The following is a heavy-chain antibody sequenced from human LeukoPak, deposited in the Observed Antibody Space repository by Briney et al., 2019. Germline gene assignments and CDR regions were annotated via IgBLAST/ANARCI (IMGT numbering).Heavy chain of an antibody. CDR1: GGSISSGDYY. CDR2: IFDSGST. V-gene: IGHV4-61*08. J-gene: IGHJ5*02. Sequence: PSETLSLTCTVSGGSISSGDYYWSWIRQPPGKGLEWIGYIFDSGSTVYNPSLKSRVTISVDTSKNQFSLRLNSVTAADTAVYYCARSRAFNSGAFDPWGQGSLVTVSS. CDR3: ARSRAFNSGAFDP. D-gene: IGHD1-26*01.